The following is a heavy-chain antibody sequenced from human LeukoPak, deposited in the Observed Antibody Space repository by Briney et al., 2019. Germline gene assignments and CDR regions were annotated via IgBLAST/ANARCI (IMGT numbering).Heavy chain of an antibody. D-gene: IGHD2-2*01. V-gene: IGHV3-7*01. J-gene: IGHJ4*02. CDR2: IKQDGSEK. CDR3: ARDRVYCSSTSCRYYFDY. CDR1: GFTFSSYW. Sequence: GGSLRLSCAAPGFTFSSYWMSWVRQAPGKGLEWLANIKQDGSEKYYVDSVKGRFTISRDNAKNSLYLQMNSLRAEDTAVYYCARDRVYCSSTSCRYYFDYWGQGTLVTVSS.